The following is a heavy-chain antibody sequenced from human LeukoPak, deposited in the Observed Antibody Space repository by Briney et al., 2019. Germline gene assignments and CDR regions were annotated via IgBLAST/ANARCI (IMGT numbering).Heavy chain of an antibody. D-gene: IGHD6-13*01. Sequence: SVTVPRKASGGTLNSYAISLVRQAPGQGPEWTGVNIPIFDKANHAQKFQARVTITADKSTSTAYMDLSSLRSEDTAVYYCAITGYSSSHDAFDIWGQGTMVTVSS. CDR1: GGTLNSYA. J-gene: IGHJ3*02. CDR2: NIPIFDKA. CDR3: AITGYSSSHDAFDI. V-gene: IGHV1-69*06.